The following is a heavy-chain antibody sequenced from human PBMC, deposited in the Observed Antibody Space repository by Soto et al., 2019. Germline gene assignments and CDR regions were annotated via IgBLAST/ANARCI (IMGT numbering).Heavy chain of an antibody. CDR1: GGSISSGGYS. V-gene: IGHV4-30-2*01. D-gene: IGHD3-10*01. J-gene: IGHJ3*02. CDR2: IYHSGST. CDR3: AAQSGEAFEI. Sequence: SETLSLTCAVSGGSISSGGYSWSWIRQPPGKGLEWIGYIYHSGSTYYNPSLKSRVTISVDRSKNQFSLKLSSVTAADTAVYYCAAQSGEAFEIWGQGTMVTVSS.